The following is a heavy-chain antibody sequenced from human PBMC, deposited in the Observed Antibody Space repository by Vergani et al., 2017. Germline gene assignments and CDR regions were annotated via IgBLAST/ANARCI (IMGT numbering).Heavy chain of an antibody. Sequence: EVQLLESGVGSAQPGESLRLSCVASGFTFTAHGLNWVRQAPGKGLEWVSGISGQNFRTHYADSVKGRFTISRDDSKNTVYLQINSLRAEDTAFYYCAGPHYYDSSGLGAFDIWGQGTMVTVSS. J-gene: IGHJ3*02. CDR2: ISGQNFRT. CDR1: GFTFTAHG. D-gene: IGHD3-22*01. V-gene: IGHV3-23*01. CDR3: AGPHYYDSSGLGAFDI.